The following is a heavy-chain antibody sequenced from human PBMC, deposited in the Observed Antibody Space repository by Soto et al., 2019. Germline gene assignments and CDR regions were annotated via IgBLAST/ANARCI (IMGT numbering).Heavy chain of an antibody. Sequence: QVQLQESGPGLVKPSETLSLTCTVSGGSMSSYYWSWIRQTPGKGLEWIGHIYSSGTTNYNPSLNSRVTISVDTAKNQFSLKLTSVTAADTAVYYCTSGGGSSGFFDWGQGTLVTVSS. CDR1: GGSMSSYY. CDR2: IYSSGTT. V-gene: IGHV4-59*01. CDR3: TSGGGSSGFFD. D-gene: IGHD3-22*01. J-gene: IGHJ4*02.